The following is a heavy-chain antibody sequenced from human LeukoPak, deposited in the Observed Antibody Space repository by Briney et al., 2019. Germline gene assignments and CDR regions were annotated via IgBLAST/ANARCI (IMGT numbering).Heavy chain of an antibody. D-gene: IGHD5-12*01. Sequence: HGESLQFSCKASGYSFTNFWIAWVRQMPGKGLEWLGIIDPGDSDTRNSPSFQGQVTISADKSITTAYLQWSSLKASDSAIYYCGRSGYNGYELDYWGQGTLVTVSS. CDR3: GRSGYNGYELDY. J-gene: IGHJ4*02. CDR1: GYSFTNFW. CDR2: IDPGDSDT. V-gene: IGHV5-51*01.